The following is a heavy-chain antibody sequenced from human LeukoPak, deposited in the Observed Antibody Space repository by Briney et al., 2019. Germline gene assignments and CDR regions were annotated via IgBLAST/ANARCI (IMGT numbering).Heavy chain of an antibody. D-gene: IGHD3-22*01. V-gene: IGHV1-2*02. CDR3: ARVTITMMPYEDY. CDR1: GYTFTGYY. J-gene: IGHJ4*02. Sequence: ASVKVSCKASGYTFTGYYMHWVRQAPGQGLEWMGWINPNSGGTNYAQKLQGRVTMTTDTSTSTAYMELRSLRSDDTAVYYCARVTITMMPYEDYWGQGTLVTVSS. CDR2: INPNSGGT.